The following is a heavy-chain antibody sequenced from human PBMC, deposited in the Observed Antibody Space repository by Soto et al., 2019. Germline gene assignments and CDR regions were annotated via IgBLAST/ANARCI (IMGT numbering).Heavy chain of an antibody. CDR1: GGSISSYY. Sequence: QVQLQESGPGLVKPSETLSLTCTVSGGSISSYYWSWIRQPPGKGLEWIGYIYYSGSTNYNPALKSRATISVDTSKNQFSRKLSSVTAADTAVYYCARLRYSSSWNWFDPWGQGTLVTVSS. J-gene: IGHJ5*02. CDR2: IYYSGST. CDR3: ARLRYSSSWNWFDP. D-gene: IGHD6-13*01. V-gene: IGHV4-59*08.